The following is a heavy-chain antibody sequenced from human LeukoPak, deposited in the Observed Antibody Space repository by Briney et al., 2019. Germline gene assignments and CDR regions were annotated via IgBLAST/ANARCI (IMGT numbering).Heavy chain of an antibody. D-gene: IGHD4-11*01. J-gene: IGHJ4*02. Sequence: GSSVKASCKASGGTFSSYAISWVRQAPGQGLEWMGGIIPIFGTANYAQKFQGRVTITTDESTSTAYMELSSLRSEDTAVYYCARWGPMTTVTTASFDYWGQGTLVTVSS. CDR3: ARWGPMTTVTTASFDY. CDR2: IIPIFGTA. V-gene: IGHV1-69*05. CDR1: GGTFSSYA.